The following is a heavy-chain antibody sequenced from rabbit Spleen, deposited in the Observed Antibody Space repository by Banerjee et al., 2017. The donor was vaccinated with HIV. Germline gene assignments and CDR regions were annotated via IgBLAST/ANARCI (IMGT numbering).Heavy chain of an antibody. Sequence: QSLEESGGDLVKPGASLTLTCTASGFSFSAVHWIYWVRQAPGKGLEWIGTIYAGSTGTIDYASWAKGRFTISKTSSTTVTLQMTSLTAADTATYFCARDLDGAIGWNFGWWGQGTLVTVS. D-gene: IGHD4-1*01. CDR1: GFSFSAVHW. V-gene: IGHV1S40*01. J-gene: IGHJ3*01. CDR2: IYAGSTGTI. CDR3: ARDLDGAIGWNFGW.